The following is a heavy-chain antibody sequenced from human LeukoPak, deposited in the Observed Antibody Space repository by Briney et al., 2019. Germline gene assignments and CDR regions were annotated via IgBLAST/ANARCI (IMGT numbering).Heavy chain of an antibody. J-gene: IGHJ4*02. V-gene: IGHV4-39*01. CDR3: ARQLGYCSSTSCYADKVDY. CDR2: IYYSGCT. CDR1: GGSISSSSYY. D-gene: IGHD2-2*01. Sequence: PSETLSLTCTVSGGSISSSSYYWGWIHQPPGKGLEWIGSIYYSGCTYYNPSLKSRVTISVDTSKNQFSLKLSSVTAADTAVYYCARQLGYCSSTSCYADKVDYWGQGTLVTVSS.